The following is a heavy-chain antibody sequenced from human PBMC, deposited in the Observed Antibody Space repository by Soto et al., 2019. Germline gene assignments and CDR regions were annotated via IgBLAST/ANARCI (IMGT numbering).Heavy chain of an antibody. D-gene: IGHD6-6*01. CDR3: AKDTVEYSSYYYYGMDV. J-gene: IGHJ6*02. V-gene: IGHV3-21*01. CDR1: GFTFSSYS. CDR2: ISSSSSYI. Sequence: KTGGSLRLSCAASGFTFSSYSMNWVRQAPGKGLEWVSSISSSSSYIYYADSVKGRFTISRDNAKNSLYLQMNSLRAEDTAVYYCAKDTVEYSSYYYYGMDVWGQGTTVTVSS.